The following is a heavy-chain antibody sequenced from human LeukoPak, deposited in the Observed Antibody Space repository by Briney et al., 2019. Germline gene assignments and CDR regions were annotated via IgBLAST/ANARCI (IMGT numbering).Heavy chain of an antibody. D-gene: IGHD3-22*01. J-gene: IGHJ4*02. Sequence: SETLSLTCAVYGGSFSGYYWSWIRQPPGKGLEWIGEINHSGSTNYNPSLKSRVTISVDTSKNQFSLKLSSVTAADTAVYYCARDNYYDSSGYPDWGQGTLVTVSS. CDR2: INHSGST. CDR3: ARDNYYDSSGYPD. CDR1: GGSFSGYY. V-gene: IGHV4-34*01.